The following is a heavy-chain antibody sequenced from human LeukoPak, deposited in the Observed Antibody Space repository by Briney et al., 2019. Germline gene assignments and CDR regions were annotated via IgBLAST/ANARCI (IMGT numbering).Heavy chain of an antibody. V-gene: IGHV6-1*01. D-gene: IGHD5-18*01. Sequence: SQTLSLTCAISGDSVSSNSAAWNWIRQSPLRGLEWLGRTYYRSKWYNDYAVSVKSRITINPDTSENHFSLQLNSVTPEDTAVYYCARGYGYYFDYWGQGTLVTVSS. CDR1: GDSVSSNSAA. J-gene: IGHJ4*02. CDR3: ARGYGYYFDY. CDR2: TYYRSKWYN.